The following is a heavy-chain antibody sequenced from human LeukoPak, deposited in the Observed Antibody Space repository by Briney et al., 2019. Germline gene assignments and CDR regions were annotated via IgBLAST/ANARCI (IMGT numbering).Heavy chain of an antibody. CDR1: GGSIGSYY. CDR2: ISYSGST. J-gene: IGHJ4*02. Sequence: SETLSLTCTVSGGSIGSYYWSWIRQPPGMGLEWIGYISYSGSTNYNPSLKSRVTISVDTSRNQFSLKLSSVTAADTAVYYCARDRGYSGSYDYWGQGTLVTASS. V-gene: IGHV4-59*01. D-gene: IGHD1-26*01. CDR3: ARDRGYSGSYDY.